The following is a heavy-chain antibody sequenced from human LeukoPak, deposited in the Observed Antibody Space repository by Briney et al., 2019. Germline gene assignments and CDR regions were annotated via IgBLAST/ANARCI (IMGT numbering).Heavy chain of an antibody. CDR3: ARDHDGYNVYDY. J-gene: IGHJ4*02. CDR1: GFTVSSKY. Sequence: GGSLRLSCAASGFTVSSKYMSWVRQAPGKGLQWVSVIYSGGNTYYADSVKGQFTISRDNSKNTLYLQMNSLRAEDTAVYYCARDHDGYNVYDYWGQGTLVTVSS. CDR2: IYSGGNT. D-gene: IGHD5-24*01. V-gene: IGHV3-53*01.